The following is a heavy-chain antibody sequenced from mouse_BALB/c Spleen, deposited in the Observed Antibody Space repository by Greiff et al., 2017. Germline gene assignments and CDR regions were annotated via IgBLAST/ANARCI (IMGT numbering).Heavy chain of an antibody. CDR3: ASGYDYG. V-gene: IGHV1-7*01. Sequence: VQVVESGAELAKPGASVKMSCKASGYTFTSYWMHWVKQRPGQGLEWIGYINPSTGYTEYNQKFKDKATLTADKSSSTAYMQLSSLTSEDSAVYYCASGYDYGWGQGTTLTVSS. CDR2: INPSTGYT. CDR1: GYTFTSYW. J-gene: IGHJ2*01. D-gene: IGHD2-4*01.